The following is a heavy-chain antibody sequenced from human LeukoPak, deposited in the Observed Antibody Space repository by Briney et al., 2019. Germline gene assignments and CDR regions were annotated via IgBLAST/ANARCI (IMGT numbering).Heavy chain of an antibody. CDR3: SRWRLTSMLSS. Sequence: PGRSLRLSCTTSGFTFGDYAMAWVRQTPERGRECVCSIREKASGGTTEYPASVEGRFTVSRDDSRSIDHLKMDHLKIEDTAVYYYSRWRLTSMLSSWGQGTLVTVSS. J-gene: IGHJ5*02. CDR1: GFTFGDYA. CDR2: IREKASGGTT. V-gene: IGHV3-49*04. D-gene: IGHD2/OR15-2a*01.